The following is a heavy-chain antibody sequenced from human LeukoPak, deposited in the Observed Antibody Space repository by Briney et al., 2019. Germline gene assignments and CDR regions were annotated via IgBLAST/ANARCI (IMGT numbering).Heavy chain of an antibody. J-gene: IGHJ4*02. CDR1: GGSISSGGYY. CDR2: IYHSGST. Sequence: PSQTLSLTCTVSGGSISSGGYYWSWIRQPPGKGLEWIGYIYHSGSTYYNPSLKSRVTISVDRSKNQFSLKLSSVTAADTAVYYCAREPGIAVAGKLTDYWGQGTLVTVSS. D-gene: IGHD6-19*01. CDR3: AREPGIAVAGKLTDY. V-gene: IGHV4-30-2*01.